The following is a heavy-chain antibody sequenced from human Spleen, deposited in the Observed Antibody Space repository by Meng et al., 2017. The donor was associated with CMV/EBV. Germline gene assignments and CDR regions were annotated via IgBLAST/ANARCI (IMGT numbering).Heavy chain of an antibody. D-gene: IGHD1-26*01. CDR1: FTFRTYW. CDR3: ASETVAVGATVNDFDH. Sequence: FTFRTYWMHWVRQAPGKGLVWVARINPDGRTKTYADSMKGRFTISRDNAKNTLYLQSNSLSVEDTAVYYCASETVAVGATVNDFDHWGQGTLVTVSS. V-gene: IGHV3-74*03. J-gene: IGHJ4*02. CDR2: INPDGRTK.